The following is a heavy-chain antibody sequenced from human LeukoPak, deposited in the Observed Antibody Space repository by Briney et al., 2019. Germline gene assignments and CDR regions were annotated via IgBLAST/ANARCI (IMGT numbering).Heavy chain of an antibody. CDR3: AARPGPIAAAPHNWFDP. J-gene: IGHJ5*02. CDR2: IYHSGST. D-gene: IGHD6-13*01. Sequence: SQTLSLTCAVSGGSISSGGYSWSWIRQPPGKGLEWIGYIYHSGSTYYNPSLKSRVTISVDRSKNQFSLKLSSVTAADTAVYYCAARPGPIAAAPHNWFDPWGQGTLVTVSS. CDR1: GGSISSGGYS. V-gene: IGHV4-30-2*01.